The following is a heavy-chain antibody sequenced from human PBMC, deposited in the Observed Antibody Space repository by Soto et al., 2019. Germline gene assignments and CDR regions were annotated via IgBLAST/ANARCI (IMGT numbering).Heavy chain of an antibody. Sequence: QVQLVQSGAEVKRPGSSVKVSCKASGGTFRSYAISWVRQAPGQGLEWMGGIIPIFGTPNYAQKFQGRVTITADESTSTAYMELSSLRSEDTAVYYCARHVPAAGYYYGMDVWGQGTTVTVSS. CDR1: GGTFRSYA. CDR3: ARHVPAAGYYYGMDV. D-gene: IGHD2-2*01. J-gene: IGHJ6*02. V-gene: IGHV1-69*12. CDR2: IIPIFGTP.